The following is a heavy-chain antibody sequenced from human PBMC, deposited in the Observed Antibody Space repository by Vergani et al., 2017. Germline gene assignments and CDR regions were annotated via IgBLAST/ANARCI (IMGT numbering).Heavy chain of an antibody. CDR3: ARGTFLHAFDN. D-gene: IGHD1-26*01. V-gene: IGHV4-61*02. J-gene: IGHJ3*02. Sequence: QVQLQESGPGLLKPSQTLSLTCSVAGDSISSGNYYWNWIRQPAGKGLEWMGRIYSSGSTSYNPSIKSRITMSLDTSKTQFSLSLSSVTAAETAVYYCARGTFLHAFDNWGQGTVVTVSS. CDR2: IYSSGST. CDR1: GDSISSGNYY.